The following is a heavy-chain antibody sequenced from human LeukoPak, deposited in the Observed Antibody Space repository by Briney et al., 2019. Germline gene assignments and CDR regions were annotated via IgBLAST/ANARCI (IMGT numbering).Heavy chain of an antibody. CDR2: MNPNSGNT. Sequence: ASVRVSCKASGFTFTNYDINWVRQASGQGLEWMGWMNPNSGNTGYTQKFQGRVAMTRDNSITTAYMELSSLRSEDTAVYYCVKESGAVFGPDYFDSWGQGTLVTVSS. J-gene: IGHJ4*02. V-gene: IGHV1-8*01. CDR1: GFTFTNYD. CDR3: VKESGAVFGPDYFDS. D-gene: IGHD6-19*01.